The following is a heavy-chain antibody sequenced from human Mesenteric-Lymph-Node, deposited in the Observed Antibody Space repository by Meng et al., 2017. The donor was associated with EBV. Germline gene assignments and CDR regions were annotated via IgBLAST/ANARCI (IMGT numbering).Heavy chain of an antibody. CDR1: GGSFSGYY. V-gene: IGHV4-34*01. CDR3: ARKEQQLVHYFDY. Sequence: QVQIQQWGAGLLKPSETRSLTCAVDGGSFSGYYWSWIRQPPGKGLEWIGEINHSGSTNYNPSLKSRVTISVDTSKNQFSLKLSSVTAADTAVYYCARKEQQLVHYFDYWGQGTLVTVSS. CDR2: INHSGST. D-gene: IGHD6-13*01. J-gene: IGHJ4*02.